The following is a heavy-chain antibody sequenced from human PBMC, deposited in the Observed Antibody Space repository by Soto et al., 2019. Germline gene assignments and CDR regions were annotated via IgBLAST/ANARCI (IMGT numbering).Heavy chain of an antibody. V-gene: IGHV5-10-1*01. J-gene: IGHJ4*02. CDR1: GYSFTSYW. CDR3: ARQRHDSSGYYVPLSYYFDY. Sequence: PGESLKISCKGSGYSFTSYWISWVRQMPGKGLEWMGRIDPSDSYTNYSPSFQGHVTISADKSISTAYLQWSSLKASDTAMYYCARQRHDSSGYYVPLSYYFDYWGQGTLVTVSS. CDR2: IDPSDSYT. D-gene: IGHD3-22*01.